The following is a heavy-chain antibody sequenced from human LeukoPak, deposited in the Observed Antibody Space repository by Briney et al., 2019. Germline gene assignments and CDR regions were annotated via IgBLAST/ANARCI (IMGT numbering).Heavy chain of an antibody. Sequence: GGSLRLSCAASGFTFSSYEMNWVRQAPGKGLEWVSYISSSGSTIYYADSVKGRFTICRDNAKNSLYLKMNSLRAEDTAVYYCAELGITMIGGVWGKGTTVTISS. CDR2: ISSSGSTI. CDR3: AELGITMIGGV. J-gene: IGHJ6*04. V-gene: IGHV3-48*03. CDR1: GFTFSSYE. D-gene: IGHD3-10*02.